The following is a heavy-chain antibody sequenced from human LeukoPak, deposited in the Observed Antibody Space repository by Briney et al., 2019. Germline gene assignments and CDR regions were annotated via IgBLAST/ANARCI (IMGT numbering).Heavy chain of an antibody. CDR1: GGSIGSYY. J-gene: IGHJ4*02. Sequence: SETLSLTCTVSGGSIGSYYWSWIRQPPGKGLEWIGYIYYSGSTNYNPSLKSRVTISVDTSKNQFSLKLSSVTAADTAVYYCAREREFSSSWYYFDYWGQGTLVTVSS. V-gene: IGHV4-59*01. CDR2: IYYSGST. D-gene: IGHD6-13*01. CDR3: AREREFSSSWYYFDY.